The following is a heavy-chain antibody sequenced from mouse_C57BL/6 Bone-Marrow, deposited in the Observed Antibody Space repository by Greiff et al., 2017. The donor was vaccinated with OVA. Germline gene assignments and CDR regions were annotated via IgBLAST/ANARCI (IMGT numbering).Heavy chain of an antibody. J-gene: IGHJ3*01. D-gene: IGHD2-4*01. CDR2: IDPETGGT. Sequence: VKLMESGAELVRPGASVTLSCKASGYTFTDYEMHWVKQTPVHGLEWIGAIDPETGGTAYNQKFKGKAILTADKSSSTAYMELRSLTSEDSAVYYCTRRGLVFAYWGQGTLVTVSA. V-gene: IGHV1-15*01. CDR1: GYTFTDYE. CDR3: TRRGLVFAY.